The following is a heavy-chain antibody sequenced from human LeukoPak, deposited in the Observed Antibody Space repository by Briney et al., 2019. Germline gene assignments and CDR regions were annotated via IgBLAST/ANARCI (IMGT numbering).Heavy chain of an antibody. CDR3: ARACSGGSCYSAFDI. CDR1: GFTFSSYD. J-gene: IGHJ3*02. V-gene: IGHV3-13*01. D-gene: IGHD2-15*01. Sequence: GGSLRLSCAAPGFTFSSYDMHWVRQATGKGLEWVSAIGTAGDTYYPGSVKGRFTISRENAKNSLYLQMNSLRAGDTAVYYCARACSGGSCYSAFDIWGQGTMVTVSS. CDR2: IGTAGDT.